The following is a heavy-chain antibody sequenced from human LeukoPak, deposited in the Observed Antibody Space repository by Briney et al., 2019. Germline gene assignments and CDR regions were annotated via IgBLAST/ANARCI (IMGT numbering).Heavy chain of an antibody. CDR2: IYYSGST. J-gene: IGHJ5*02. V-gene: IGHV4-59*02. CDR1: GFTVSSNY. Sequence: LRLSCAASGFTVSSNYMSWVRQPPGKGLDWMGYIYYSGSTNYNPPLKSRVTISVDTPKNQFYLKLSSVTAADTAVYYCARGPRGWYDGNWSDPWGQGTLVTVSS. D-gene: IGHD6-19*01. CDR3: ARGPRGWYDGNWSDP.